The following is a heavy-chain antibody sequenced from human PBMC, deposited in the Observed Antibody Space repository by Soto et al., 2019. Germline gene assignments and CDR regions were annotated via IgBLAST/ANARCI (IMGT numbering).Heavy chain of an antibody. J-gene: IGHJ4*02. V-gene: IGHV3-9*01. CDR3: AIAIAAI. D-gene: IGHD6-13*01. CDR2: ISWNSGSI. Sequence: PGGSLRLSCEASGFTFSDYYMHWVRQAPGKGLEWVSGISWNSGSIGYADSVKGLFTISRDNAKNSLYLQMNSLRAEDTALYYCAIAIAAIWGQGTLVTVSS. CDR1: GFTFSDYY.